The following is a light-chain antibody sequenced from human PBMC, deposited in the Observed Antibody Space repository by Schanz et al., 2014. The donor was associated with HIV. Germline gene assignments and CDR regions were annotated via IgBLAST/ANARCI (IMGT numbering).Light chain of an antibody. Sequence: QSVLTQPPSVSGAPGQRVTISCTGSRSNVGAGYDVPWYQQLPGIAPKLLIYGNTNRPSGVPDRFSGSKSGTSASLAITGLQAEDEVDYYCQSYDSSLSGYVFGTGTKLTVL. CDR2: GNT. V-gene: IGLV1-40*01. J-gene: IGLJ1*01. CDR3: QSYDSSLSGYV. CDR1: RSNVGAGYD.